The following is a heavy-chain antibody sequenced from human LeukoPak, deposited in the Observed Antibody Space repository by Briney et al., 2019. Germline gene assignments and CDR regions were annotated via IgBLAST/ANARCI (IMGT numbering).Heavy chain of an antibody. V-gene: IGHV3-21*01. CDR2: ISSSSVYI. CDR3: ARRRHFDWPDYYGSYMDV. CDR1: GFAFSTYG. J-gene: IGHJ6*03. D-gene: IGHD3-9*01. Sequence: PGGSLRLSCVASGFAFSTYGMHWVRQAPGKGLEWVSSISSSSVYIYYADSVKGRFTTSRDNAKYSLYLQMNSLRADDTAVYYCARRRHFDWPDYYGSYMDVCSKGTTVTISS.